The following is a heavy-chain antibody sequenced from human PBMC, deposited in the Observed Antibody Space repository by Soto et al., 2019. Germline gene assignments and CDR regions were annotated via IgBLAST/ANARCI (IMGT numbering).Heavy chain of an antibody. V-gene: IGHV1-46*01. CDR3: AVGGNYLSMDV. Sequence: QVQLVQSGAEVKKPGASVKVSCKASGYTFTSYYMHWVRLAPGQGLEWMGIINPAGGGTSYAQQFQGRVIMTRDTSTSTVYMEMSSLRSEATAVYYCAVGGNYLSMDVWGQGTMVTVSS. D-gene: IGHD4-4*01. CDR2: INPAGGGT. CDR1: GYTFTSYY. J-gene: IGHJ6*02.